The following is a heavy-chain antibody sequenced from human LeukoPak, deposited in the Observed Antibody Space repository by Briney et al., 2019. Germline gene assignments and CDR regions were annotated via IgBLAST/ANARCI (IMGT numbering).Heavy chain of an antibody. Sequence: GGSLRLSCAASGVTFSYYWMHWVRQAPGKGLVWVSRIYSDGRSTSYAASVKGRFTISGDNAKNTLYLQMNSLRAEDTAVYYCVREGGYDPFENWGQGTLVTVSS. D-gene: IGHD5-12*01. CDR1: GVTFSYYW. CDR2: IYSDGRST. J-gene: IGHJ4*02. V-gene: IGHV3-74*01. CDR3: VREGGYDPFEN.